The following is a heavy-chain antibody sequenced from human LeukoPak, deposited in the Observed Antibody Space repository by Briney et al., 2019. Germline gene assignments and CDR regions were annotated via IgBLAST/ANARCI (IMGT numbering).Heavy chain of an antibody. CDR2: TSSDLNVK. D-gene: IGHD3-10*01. CDR1: GFTFSSCA. V-gene: IGHV3-30-3*01. J-gene: IGHJ4*02. CDR3: AREGYYGSGSPPSLYFDY. Sequence: GGSLRLSCAASGFTFSSCAMHWVRQAPGKGLEWVAVTSSDLNVKLYADSVKGRFTISRDNSRSTLYLQMNSLRPEDTAIYYCAREGYYGSGSPPSLYFDYWGQGTLVTVPS.